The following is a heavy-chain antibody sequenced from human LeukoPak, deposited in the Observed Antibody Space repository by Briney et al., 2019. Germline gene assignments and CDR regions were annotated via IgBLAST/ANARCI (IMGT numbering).Heavy chain of an antibody. CDR3: ARAPGTAVAGTSTHDAFDI. CDR1: GFTFSSYA. J-gene: IGHJ3*02. V-gene: IGHV3-23*01. CDR2: ISGSGGST. Sequence: GGSLRLSCAASGFTFSSYAMSWVRQAPGKGLEWVSAISGSGGSTYYADSVKGRFTISRDNSKNTLYLQMNSLRAEDTAVYYCARAPGTAVAGTSTHDAFDIWGQGTMVTVSS. D-gene: IGHD6-19*01.